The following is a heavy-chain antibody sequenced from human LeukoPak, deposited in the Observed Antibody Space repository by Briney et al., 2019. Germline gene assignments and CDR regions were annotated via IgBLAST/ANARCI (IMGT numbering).Heavy chain of an antibody. D-gene: IGHD2-15*01. J-gene: IGHJ6*03. CDR2: IYYSGST. CDR1: GGSISSGGYS. CDR3: ARLGKGSDYYYYYYMDV. V-gene: IGHV4-30-4*07. Sequence: SQTLSLTCAVSGGSISSGGYSWSWIRQPPGKGLEWIGYIYYSGSTNYNPSLKSRVTISVDTSKNQFSLKLSSVTAADTAVYYCARLGKGSDYYYYYYMDVWGKGTTVTISS.